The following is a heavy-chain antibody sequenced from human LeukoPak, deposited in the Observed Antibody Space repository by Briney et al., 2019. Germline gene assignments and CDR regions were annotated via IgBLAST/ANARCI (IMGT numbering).Heavy chain of an antibody. D-gene: IGHD6-13*01. CDR3: ARGEDVAAAGIEY. J-gene: IGHJ4*02. Sequence: SETLSLTCIVSGGSVSSSSHYWAWIRQPPGMGLEWIGSIYYSGNTYYNPSLKSRVTMSVDTSKNQFSLKLSSVTATDTAVYYCARGEDVAAAGIEYWGQGTLVTVSS. CDR1: GGSVSSSSHY. V-gene: IGHV4-39*01. CDR2: IYYSGNT.